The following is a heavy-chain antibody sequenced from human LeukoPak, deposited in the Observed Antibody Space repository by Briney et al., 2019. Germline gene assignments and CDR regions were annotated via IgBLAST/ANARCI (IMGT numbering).Heavy chain of an antibody. V-gene: IGHV1-2*02. CDR2: INPNSGGT. CDR1: GYTFTCYY. CDR3: ARLLLGATGFDY. J-gene: IGHJ4*02. D-gene: IGHD1-26*01. Sequence: ASVKVSCKASGYTFTCYYMHWVRQAPGQGLEWMGWINPNSGGTNYAQKFQGRVTMTRDTSISTAYMELSRLRSDDTAVYYCARLLLGATGFDYWGQGTLVTVSS.